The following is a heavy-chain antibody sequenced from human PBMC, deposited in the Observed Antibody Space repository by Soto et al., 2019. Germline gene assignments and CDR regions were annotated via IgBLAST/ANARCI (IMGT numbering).Heavy chain of an antibody. Sequence: ASVKVSCKASGYTFTSYGISWVRQAPGQGLEWMGWISAYNGNTNYAQKLQGRVTMTTDTSTSTAYMELRSLRSDDTAVYYCARDLPVVAASEFDYWGQGXLVTVSS. V-gene: IGHV1-18*01. J-gene: IGHJ4*02. CDR3: ARDLPVVAASEFDY. CDR1: GYTFTSYG. CDR2: ISAYNGNT. D-gene: IGHD2-15*01.